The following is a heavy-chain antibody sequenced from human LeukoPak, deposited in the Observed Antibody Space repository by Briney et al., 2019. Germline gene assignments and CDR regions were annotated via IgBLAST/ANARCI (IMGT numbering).Heavy chain of an antibody. Sequence: GGSLRLSCAASGFNFRNYAMHWVRQAPGKEPEWVALIRFDGGHKYYADSVKGRFTISRDNSRDTLSLQMSGLRAEDTAVYYCTRSAYCTGGTCYSKTFDYWGQGTLVTVSS. J-gene: IGHJ4*02. CDR1: GFNFRNYA. CDR3: TRSAYCTGGTCYSKTFDY. V-gene: IGHV3-30*02. D-gene: IGHD2-15*01. CDR2: IRFDGGHK.